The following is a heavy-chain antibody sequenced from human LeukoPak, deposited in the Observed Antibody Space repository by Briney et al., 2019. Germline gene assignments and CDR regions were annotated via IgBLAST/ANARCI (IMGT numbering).Heavy chain of an antibody. Sequence: PGGSLRLSCAASGFTFSSYSMNWVRQAPGKGLEWVSAISGSGGSTYYADSVKGRFTISRDNSKNTLYLQMNSLRAEDTAVYYCARFTGYYDSSGYLDYWGQGTLVTVSS. CDR1: GFTFSSYS. CDR2: ISGSGGST. D-gene: IGHD3-22*01. CDR3: ARFTGYYDSSGYLDY. V-gene: IGHV3-23*01. J-gene: IGHJ4*02.